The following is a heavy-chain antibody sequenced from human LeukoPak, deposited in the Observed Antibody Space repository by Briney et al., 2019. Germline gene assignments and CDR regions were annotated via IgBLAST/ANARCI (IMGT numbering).Heavy chain of an antibody. Sequence: PGGSLRLSCAASGFTFSYYAMHWVRQAPGKGLEWVAVISHDGSNKYYADSVQGRFTISRDNSRNTLYLQMNSLRAEDTAVYYCARDQSKGNSVCDSWGQGTLVTVSA. CDR2: ISHDGSNK. V-gene: IGHV3-30*01. CDR3: ARDQSKGNSVCDS. J-gene: IGHJ4*02. D-gene: IGHD5/OR15-5a*01. CDR1: GFTFSYYA.